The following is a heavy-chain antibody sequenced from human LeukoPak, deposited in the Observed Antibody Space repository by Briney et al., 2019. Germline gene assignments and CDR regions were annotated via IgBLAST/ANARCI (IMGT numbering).Heavy chain of an antibody. CDR2: INPNSGGT. J-gene: IGHJ4*02. V-gene: IGHV1-2*04. CDR3: ARGSPDTANGLADY. Sequence: GASVKVSCKASGYTFTGYYMHWVRQAPGRGLEWMGWINPNSGGTNYAQKFQGWVTMTRDTSISTAYMELSRLRSDDTAVYYCARGSPDTANGLADYWGQGTLVTVSS. D-gene: IGHD5-18*01. CDR1: GYTFTGYY.